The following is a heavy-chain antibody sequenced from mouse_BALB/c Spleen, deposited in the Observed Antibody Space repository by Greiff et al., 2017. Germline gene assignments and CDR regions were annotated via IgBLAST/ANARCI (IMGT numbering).Heavy chain of an antibody. D-gene: IGHD2-4*01. CDR3: ARGYDYWFAY. Sequence: QVQLQQSGAELVRPGTSVKISCKASGYTFTNYWLGWVKQRPGHGLEWIGDLYPGGGYTNYNEKFKGKATLTAYTSSCTAYMQLSSLTSEDSSVYFCARGYDYWFAYWGQGTLVTVSA. CDR2: LYPGGGYT. J-gene: IGHJ3*01. V-gene: IGHV1-63*02. CDR1: GYTFTNYW.